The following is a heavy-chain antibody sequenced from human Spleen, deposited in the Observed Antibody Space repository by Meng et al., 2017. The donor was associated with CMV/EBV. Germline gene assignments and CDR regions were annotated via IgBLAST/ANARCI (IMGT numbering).Heavy chain of an antibody. J-gene: IGHJ6*02. CDR3: ARDRLVKTFYYYYGMDV. Sequence: ASVKVSCKASGYTLTSYYMHWVRQAPGQGLEWMGIINPSSGSTTYERNFQGRFTMTRDTSTSTVYMELTSLRSEDTAVYYCARDRLVKTFYYYYGMDVWGQGTTVTVSS. D-gene: IGHD3-9*01. V-gene: IGHV1-46*01. CDR1: GYTLTSYY. CDR2: INPSSGST.